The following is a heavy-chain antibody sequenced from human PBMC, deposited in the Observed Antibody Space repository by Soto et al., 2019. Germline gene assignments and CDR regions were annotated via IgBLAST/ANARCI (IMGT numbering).Heavy chain of an antibody. CDR2: IWYDGSNK. Sequence: PGGSLRLSCTASGFTFSSYGMHWVRQAPGKGLEWVAVIWYDGSNKYYADSVKGRFTISRDNSKNTLYLQMNSLRAEDTAVYYCARDPGPQSSYHYCHMDVWGKGTTVTVSS. V-gene: IGHV3-33*01. J-gene: IGHJ6*03. CDR3: ARDPGPQSSYHYCHMDV. CDR1: GFTFSSYG.